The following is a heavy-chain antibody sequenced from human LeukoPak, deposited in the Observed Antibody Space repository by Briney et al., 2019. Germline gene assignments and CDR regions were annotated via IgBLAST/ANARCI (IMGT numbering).Heavy chain of an antibody. J-gene: IGHJ4*02. D-gene: IGHD6-13*01. V-gene: IGHV3-21*01. Sequence: GGSLRLSCAASGFTFSSYNMNWVRQAPGKGLEWVSSISSSSSYIYYTDSVKGRFTISRDNAKNSLYLQMNSLRAEDTAVYYCARSQRGVAAAIDYWGQGTLVTVSS. CDR1: GFTFSSYN. CDR2: ISSSSSYI. CDR3: ARSQRGVAAAIDY.